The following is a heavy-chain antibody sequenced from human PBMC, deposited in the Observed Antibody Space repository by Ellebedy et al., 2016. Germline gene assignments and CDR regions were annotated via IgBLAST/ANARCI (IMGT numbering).Heavy chain of an antibody. CDR3: AKVYTTSWYLEV. J-gene: IGHJ6*02. V-gene: IGHV1-2*02. Sequence: ASVKVSXXASGYTFTAYYMHWVRQAPGQGLEWMGWINPNTGGTNYAQKFHGRVTMTRDMSISTAYMELSRLRSDDTAVYYCAKVYTTSWYLEVWGHGTTVTVSS. CDR2: INPNTGGT. CDR1: GYTFTAYY. D-gene: IGHD6-13*01.